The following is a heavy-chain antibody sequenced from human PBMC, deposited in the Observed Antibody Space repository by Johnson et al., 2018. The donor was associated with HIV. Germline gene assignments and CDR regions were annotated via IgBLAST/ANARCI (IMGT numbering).Heavy chain of an antibody. CDR1: GFTFSDYY. CDR3: AREGEGYSSSWYDAFDI. CDR2: ISGGSAGT. D-gene: IGHD6-13*01. Sequence: QMQLVESGGGLVKPGGSLRLSCVGSGFTFSDYYMSWVRQAPGKGLEWIAYISGGSAGTFYADSVKGRFTISRDNSKNTLYLQMNSLRAEDTAVYYCAREGEGYSSSWYDAFDIWGQGTMVTVSS. J-gene: IGHJ3*02. V-gene: IGHV3-11*06.